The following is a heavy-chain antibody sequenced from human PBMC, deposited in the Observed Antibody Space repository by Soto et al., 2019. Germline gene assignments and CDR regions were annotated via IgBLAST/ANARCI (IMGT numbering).Heavy chain of an antibody. V-gene: IGHV3-73*02. CDR1: GFTFSGRA. CDR2: IRNKANAYAT. J-gene: IGHJ2*01. CDR3: PRGSGKTGWYFDL. D-gene: IGHD3-9*01. Sequence: EVQLVESGGGLVQPGGSLKLSCAASGFTFSGRAMHWVRQASGKGLEWVGRIRNKANAYATAYGVSVNGRFTISRDDSKNEAYLQMNSLKTEDTAVYWCPRGSGKTGWYFDLWGRGTLVTVSS.